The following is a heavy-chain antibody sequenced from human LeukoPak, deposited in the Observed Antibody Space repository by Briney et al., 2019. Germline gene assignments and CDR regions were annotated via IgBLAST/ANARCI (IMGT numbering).Heavy chain of an antibody. CDR1: GGSMSDYY. V-gene: IGHV4-59*12. Sequence: PSETLSLTCTVSGGSMSDYYRSWIRQPPGKGLEWIGYIDYSGSGNYNPSLKSRVTMSVDTSKSQFSLKLSSVTAADTAVYYCARLATYYYYYMDVWGKGTTVTVSS. CDR3: ARLATYYYYYMDV. D-gene: IGHD2-15*01. CDR2: IDYSGSG. J-gene: IGHJ6*03.